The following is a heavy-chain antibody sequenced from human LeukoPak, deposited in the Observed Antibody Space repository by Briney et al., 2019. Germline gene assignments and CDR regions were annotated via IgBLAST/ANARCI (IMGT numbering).Heavy chain of an antibody. CDR1: GYTLTELS. CDR3: ATDRLGYCSSTSYVYNWFDP. V-gene: IGHV1-24*01. Sequence: ASVKVSCKVSGYTLTELSMHWVRQAPGKGLEWMGGFDPEDGETIYAQKFQCRVTMTHDTSTDTAYMDLSSLRSEDTAVYYCATDRLGYCSSTSYVYNWFDPWGQGPLVPVSS. D-gene: IGHD2-2*01. CDR2: FDPEDGET. J-gene: IGHJ5*02.